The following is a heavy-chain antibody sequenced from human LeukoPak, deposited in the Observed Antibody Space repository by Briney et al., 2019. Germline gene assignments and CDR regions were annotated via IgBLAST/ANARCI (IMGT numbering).Heavy chain of an antibody. Sequence: SQTLSLTCTVSGGSISSGDYYWSWIRQPPWKGLEWIGYIYYSGSTYYNPSLKSRVTISVDTSKNQFSLKLSSVTAADTAVYYCARGARITMIVVVPKWFDPWGQGTLVTVSA. CDR1: GGSISSGDYY. CDR3: ARGARITMIVVVPKWFDP. V-gene: IGHV4-30-4*08. J-gene: IGHJ5*02. D-gene: IGHD3-22*01. CDR2: IYYSGST.